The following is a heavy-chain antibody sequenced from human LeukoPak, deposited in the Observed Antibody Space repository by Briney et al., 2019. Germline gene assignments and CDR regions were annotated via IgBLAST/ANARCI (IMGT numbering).Heavy chain of an antibody. CDR3: ARENSGSYREFDY. CDR2: IYTSGST. CDR1: GGSISSYY. V-gene: IGHV4-4*07. J-gene: IGHJ4*02. Sequence: SETLSLTFTVSGGSISSYYWSWIRQPAGKGLEWIGRIYTSGSTNYNASLKSRVSMSVDTSKNQFSLKLSSVTAADTAVFYCARENSGSYREFDYWGQGTLVTVSS. D-gene: IGHD1-26*01.